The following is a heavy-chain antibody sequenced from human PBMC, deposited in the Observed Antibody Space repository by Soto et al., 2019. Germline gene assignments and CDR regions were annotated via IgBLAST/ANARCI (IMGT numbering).Heavy chain of an antibody. J-gene: IGHJ4*02. D-gene: IGHD4-17*01. V-gene: IGHV3-30-3*01. CDR1: GFTFSSYA. Sequence: QVQLVESGGGVVQPGRSLRLSCAASGFTFSSYAMHWVRQAPGKGLEWVAVISYDGSNKYYADSVKGRFTISRDNSKNTLYLQMNSLRAEETAVYYCARHDYGEYYFDYWGQGTLVTVSS. CDR3: ARHDYGEYYFDY. CDR2: ISYDGSNK.